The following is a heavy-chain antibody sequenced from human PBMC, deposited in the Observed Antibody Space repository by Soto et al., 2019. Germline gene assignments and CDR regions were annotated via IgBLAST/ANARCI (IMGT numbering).Heavy chain of an antibody. Sequence: QVQLQESGPGLVKPSGTLSVTCAVSGGSISSNNWWSWVRQPPGKGLEWIGEIYHSGHTNYKPSLRSRVTISIDKSNNRFSLKLNSVTAADSAVYYCARDPAGSGLNFDYWGQGTLVTVSS. V-gene: IGHV4-4*02. CDR1: GGSISSNNW. J-gene: IGHJ4*02. CDR3: ARDPAGSGLNFDY. CDR2: IYHSGHT. D-gene: IGHD6-19*01.